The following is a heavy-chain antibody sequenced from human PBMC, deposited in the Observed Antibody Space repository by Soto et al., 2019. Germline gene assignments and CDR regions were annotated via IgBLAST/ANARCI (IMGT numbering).Heavy chain of an antibody. Sequence: VQLVESGGGLVKPGGSLRLSCAASGFTFSSYSMNWVRQAPGKGLEWVSSISSSSSYIYYADSVKGRFTISRDNAKNSLYLQMNSLRAEDTAVYYCARGTDYGDYVYDYWGQGTLVTVSS. CDR2: ISSSSSYI. CDR1: GFTFSSYS. CDR3: ARGTDYGDYVYDY. V-gene: IGHV3-21*01. D-gene: IGHD4-17*01. J-gene: IGHJ4*02.